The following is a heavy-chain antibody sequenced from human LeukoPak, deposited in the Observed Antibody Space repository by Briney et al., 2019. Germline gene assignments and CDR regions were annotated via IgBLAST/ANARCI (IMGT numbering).Heavy chain of an antibody. CDR3: ARVRQQLYTFDY. J-gene: IGHJ4*02. V-gene: IGHV3-30*04. CDR1: GFTFSSYA. CDR2: ISYDGSNK. Sequence: GGSLRLSCAASGFTFSSYAMHWVRQAPGKGLEWVAVISYDGSNKYYADSVKGRFTISRDNSKNTLYLQMNSLRAEDTAVYYCARVRQQLYTFDYWGQGTLGTVSS. D-gene: IGHD6-13*01.